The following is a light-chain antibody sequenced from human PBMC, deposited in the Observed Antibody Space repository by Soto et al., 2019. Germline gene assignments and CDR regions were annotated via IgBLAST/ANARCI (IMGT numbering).Light chain of an antibody. J-gene: IGLJ2*01. CDR3: SSYTSSSTNVV. CDR2: EVS. CDR1: SSDVGGYNY. V-gene: IGLV2-14*01. Sequence: QSALTQPASVSGSPGQSITISCTGTSSDVGGYNYVSWYQQHPDKAPKLMIYEVSNRPSGVSNRFSGSKSGNTASLTISGLQAEDEADYYCSSYTSSSTNVVFGGGTKVTVL.